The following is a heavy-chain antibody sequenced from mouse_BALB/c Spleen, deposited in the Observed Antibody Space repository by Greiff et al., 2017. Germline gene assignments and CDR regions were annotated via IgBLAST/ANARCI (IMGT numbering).Heavy chain of an antibody. J-gene: IGHJ2*01. CDR3: ARDYYYGFDY. D-gene: IGHD1-1*01. Sequence: VQLQQSGPELVRPGVSVKIFRQGSGYPLTDYAMHWVKQSHSTSLEWIGVISTDYGNTNYNQKFKGKATITVDKSSSTAYMGLARLASEDSGIYYCARDYYYGFDYWGQGTTLTVSS. CDR1: GYPLTDYA. CDR2: ISTDYGNT. V-gene: IGHV1-67*01.